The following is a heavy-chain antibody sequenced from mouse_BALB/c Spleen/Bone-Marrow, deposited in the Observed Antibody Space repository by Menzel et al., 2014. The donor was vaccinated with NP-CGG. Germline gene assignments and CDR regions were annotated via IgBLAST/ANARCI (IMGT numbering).Heavy chain of an antibody. V-gene: IGHV1-67*01. CDR2: ISTYPGNT. CDR1: SYTFTDYA. D-gene: IGHD2-4*01. Sequence: VQLQQSGPELVRPGVSVKISCKGSSYTFTDYAMHWVKQSHAKSLEWIGVISTYPGNTNYNQKFKGKATMTVDKSSSTAYMELARLTSEDSAIYYCARGIYYDSTWFAYWGQGTLVTVSA. J-gene: IGHJ3*01. CDR3: ARGIYYDSTWFAY.